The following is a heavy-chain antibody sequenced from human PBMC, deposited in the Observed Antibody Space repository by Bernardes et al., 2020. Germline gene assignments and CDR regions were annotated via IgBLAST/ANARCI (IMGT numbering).Heavy chain of an antibody. CDR3: ARDVIVVVPAAFRYFDL. D-gene: IGHD2-2*01. CDR1: GGSIRSYY. V-gene: IGHV4-59*01. Sequence: SETLSLTCTVSGGSIRSYYWSWIRQTPGKGLEWIGNIYYSGSPTYNPSLKSRVTISGDTSKNQISLKLSSVTAADTAVYYCARDVIVVVPAAFRYFDLWGRGTLVTVSS. CDR2: IYYSGSP. J-gene: IGHJ2*01.